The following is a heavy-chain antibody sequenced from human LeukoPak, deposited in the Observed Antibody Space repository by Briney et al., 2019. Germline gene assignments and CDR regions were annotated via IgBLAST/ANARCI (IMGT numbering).Heavy chain of an antibody. D-gene: IGHD3-22*01. J-gene: IGHJ4*02. V-gene: IGHV4-39*01. CDR1: GRSISSSSYY. Sequence: SETLSLTCTVSGRSISSSSYYWGWLRQPPGTGLEWFGSIYYSGSTYYNPSLKSPVTISVDTSKNPFSLTLSSVTAADTAVYYCARDSSGYLFDYWGQGTLVTVSS. CDR3: ARDSSGYLFDY. CDR2: IYYSGST.